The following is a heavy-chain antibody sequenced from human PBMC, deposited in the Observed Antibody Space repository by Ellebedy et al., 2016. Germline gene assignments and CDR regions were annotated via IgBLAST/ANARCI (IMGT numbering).Heavy chain of an antibody. CDR3: TTSESYSSSWYTYYYYYYMDV. CDR2: ISSSGSTI. Sequence: GGSLRLXXAASGFTFSDYYMSWIRQAPGKGLEWVSYISSSGSTIYYADSVKGRFTISRDNAKNSLYLQMNSLRAEDTAVYYCTTSESYSSSWYTYYYYYYMDVWGKGTTVTVSS. D-gene: IGHD6-13*01. CDR1: GFTFSDYY. V-gene: IGHV3-11*01. J-gene: IGHJ6*03.